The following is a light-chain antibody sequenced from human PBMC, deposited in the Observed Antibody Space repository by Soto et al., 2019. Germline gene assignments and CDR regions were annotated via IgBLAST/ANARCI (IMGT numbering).Light chain of an antibody. V-gene: IGKV1-5*01. Sequence: DIHMTQSPSSLSVSVGDRVTITCRTSQNINAWLAWYQQRPGQAPKLLIYDASTVQSGVPSRFSGSGSGTEFTLTISSLQPDDSATYYCQPSSLYSPWTFGQGTKVDIK. CDR3: QPSSLYSPWT. J-gene: IGKJ1*01. CDR1: QNINAW. CDR2: DAS.